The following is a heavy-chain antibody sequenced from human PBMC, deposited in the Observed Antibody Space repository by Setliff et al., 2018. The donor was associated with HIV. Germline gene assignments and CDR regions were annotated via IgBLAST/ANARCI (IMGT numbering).Heavy chain of an antibody. CDR2: INHSGST. CDR3: AAPRGMSTILVY. CDR1: GGSLSGYH. J-gene: IGHJ4*02. D-gene: IGHD3-9*01. Sequence: PSETLSLTCAVYGGSLSGYHWSWIRQSPGKGLEWIGEINHSGSTNYNPSLKSRVIISIDTSKKQFSLKLTSVTAADTATYYCAAPRGMSTILVYWGRDRWSPSPQ. V-gene: IGHV4-34*01.